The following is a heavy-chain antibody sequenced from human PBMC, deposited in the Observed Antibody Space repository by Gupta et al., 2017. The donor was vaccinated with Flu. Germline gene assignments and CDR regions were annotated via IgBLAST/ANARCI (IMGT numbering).Heavy chain of an antibody. J-gene: IGHJ3*02. V-gene: IGHV1-69*06. CDR3: ARDSLRNCSGETCYSQGAFDI. D-gene: IGHD2-15*01. Sequence: EWMGVIILIFGAANDAQKYQGRVIITADKSTTTAYMDLRSLRSEDTAVYYCARDSLRNCSGETCYSQGAFDIWGQGTMVTVSS. CDR2: IILIFGAA.